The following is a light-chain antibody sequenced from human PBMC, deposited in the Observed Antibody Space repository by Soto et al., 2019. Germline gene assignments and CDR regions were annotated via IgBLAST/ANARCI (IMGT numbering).Light chain of an antibody. CDR2: RNN. V-gene: IGLV1-47*01. CDR3: AAWEDSLSGPV. Sequence: QSVLTQPPSASGTPGQRVTISCSGSSSNIGSNYVYWYQQLPGTAPKLLIYRNNQRPSGVPDRFSGSKSGTEASLAISGLRSEDEADYYCAAWEDSLSGPVFGGGTQLTVL. CDR1: SSNIGSNY. J-gene: IGLJ7*01.